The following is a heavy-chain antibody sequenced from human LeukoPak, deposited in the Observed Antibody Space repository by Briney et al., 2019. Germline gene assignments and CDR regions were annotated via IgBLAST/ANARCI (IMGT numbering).Heavy chain of an antibody. CDR1: GFTVRSNY. D-gene: IGHD2-15*01. CDR2: ISYDGNNK. Sequence: GGSLRLSCAASGFTVRSNYMSWVRQAPGKGLEWVAFISYDGNNKYYADSVKGRFTISRDNSKNTLSLQMDSLRPDDTAVYYCARDLSRRYSIDYWGQGTLVTVSS. J-gene: IGHJ4*02. CDR3: ARDLSRRYSIDY. V-gene: IGHV3-30-3*01.